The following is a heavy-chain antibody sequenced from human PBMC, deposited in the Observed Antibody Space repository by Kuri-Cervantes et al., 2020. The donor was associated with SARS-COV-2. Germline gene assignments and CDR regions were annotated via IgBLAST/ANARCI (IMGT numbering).Heavy chain of an antibody. CDR2: ISGSGGST. Sequence: GGSLRPSWAASGFTFSSHWMSWVRQAPGKGLEWVSAISGSGGSTYYADSVEGRFTISRDNSKNSLYVQMNRLRAENTAVYYCARGPYNWNHYLGAFDIWGQGTMVTVSS. CDR3: ARGPYNWNHYLGAFDI. V-gene: IGHV3-23*01. CDR1: GFTFSSHW. J-gene: IGHJ3*02. D-gene: IGHD1-20*01.